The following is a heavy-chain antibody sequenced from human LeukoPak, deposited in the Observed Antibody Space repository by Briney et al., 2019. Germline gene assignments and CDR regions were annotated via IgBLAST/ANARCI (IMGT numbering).Heavy chain of an antibody. Sequence: GESLKISCKGSGYSFTSYWIGWVRQMPGKGLEWIGIIYPVDSDTRYSPSFQGQVTISADKSISTAYLQWSSLKASDTAMYYCARRAYYYDSSGSTGAFDIWGQGTMVTVSS. CDR3: ARRAYYYDSSGSTGAFDI. V-gene: IGHV5-51*01. D-gene: IGHD3-22*01. CDR2: IYPVDSDT. CDR1: GYSFTSYW. J-gene: IGHJ3*02.